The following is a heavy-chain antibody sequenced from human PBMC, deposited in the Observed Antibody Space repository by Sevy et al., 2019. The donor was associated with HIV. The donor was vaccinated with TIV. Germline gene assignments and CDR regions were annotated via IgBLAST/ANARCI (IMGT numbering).Heavy chain of an antibody. D-gene: IGHD6-19*01. Sequence: SETLSLICTVSGDSISSSSYYWGWIRQPPGKGLQWIGMIFYSGNTYYNPSLKSRVTISVDTSKSQFSLTLTPVTAADTAVYYCARHPVAYYYGMDVWGQGTTVTVSS. CDR3: ARHPVAYYYGMDV. V-gene: IGHV4-39*01. J-gene: IGHJ6*02. CDR1: GDSISSSSYY. CDR2: IFYSGNT.